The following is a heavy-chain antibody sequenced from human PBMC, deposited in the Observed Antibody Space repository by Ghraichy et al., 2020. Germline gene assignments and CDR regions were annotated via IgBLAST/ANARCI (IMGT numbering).Heavy chain of an antibody. CDR1: GFTFSTYG. CDR2: ILYDGSNK. D-gene: IGHD1-26*01. CDR3: AKDGGSYFGMYYYYMDV. J-gene: IGHJ6*03. Sequence: GESLNISCAASGFTFSTYGMHWVRQAPGKGLEWVAVILYDGSNKYYADSVKGRFTISRDNSKNTLYLQMNSLRAEDTAVYYCAKDGGSYFGMYYYYMDVWGKGTTVTVSS. V-gene: IGHV3-30*18.